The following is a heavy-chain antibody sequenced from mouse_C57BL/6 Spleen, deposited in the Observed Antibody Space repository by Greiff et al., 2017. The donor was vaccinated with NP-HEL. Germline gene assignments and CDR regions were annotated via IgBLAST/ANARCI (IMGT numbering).Heavy chain of an antibody. J-gene: IGHJ2*01. Sequence: DVKLVESGGGLVKPGGSLKLSCAASGFTFSSYAMSWVRQTPEKRLEWVATISDGGSYTYYPDNVKGRFTISRDNAKNNLYLQMSHLKSEDTAMYYCARDRDYYGSSPVYFDYWGQGTTLTVSS. CDR1: GFTFSSYA. CDR3: ARDRDYYGSSPVYFDY. D-gene: IGHD1-1*01. V-gene: IGHV5-4*01. CDR2: ISDGGSYT.